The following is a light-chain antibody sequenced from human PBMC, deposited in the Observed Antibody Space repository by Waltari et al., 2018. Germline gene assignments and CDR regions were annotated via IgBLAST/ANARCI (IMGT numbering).Light chain of an antibody. J-gene: IGKJ1*01. V-gene: IGKV3-15*01. Sequence: EIVMTQSPATLSVFPGERATLSCRASQNIRSNLAWYQHKPGQAPRLLIYGASTRATGIPVRFSGSGSGTEFTLTISSLQSEDFAVYFCQQYDNWLGTFSQGTKVEIK. CDR3: QQYDNWLGT. CDR2: GAS. CDR1: QNIRSN.